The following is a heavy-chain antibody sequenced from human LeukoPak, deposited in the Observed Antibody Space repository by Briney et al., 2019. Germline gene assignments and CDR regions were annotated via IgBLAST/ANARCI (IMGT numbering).Heavy chain of an antibody. Sequence: GESLKISCKGSGYSFTSYWITWVRQMPGKGLEWMGRIDPSDSYTNYSPSFQGHVTILADRSISTAYLQWSSLKASDTAMYYCARLGGDYIWFDPWGQGTLVTVSS. V-gene: IGHV5-10-1*01. J-gene: IGHJ5*02. CDR2: IDPSDSYT. CDR1: GYSFTSYW. CDR3: ARLGGDYIWFDP. D-gene: IGHD2-21*02.